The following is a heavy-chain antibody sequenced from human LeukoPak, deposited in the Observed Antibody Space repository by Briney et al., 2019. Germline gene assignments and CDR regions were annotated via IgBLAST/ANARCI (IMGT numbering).Heavy chain of an antibody. D-gene: IGHD1-26*01. J-gene: IGHJ5*01. CDR3: ARAPVQDLSFVGWFDS. CDR2: ISASGNT. V-gene: IGHV4-4*07. CDR1: GGSMTTDS. Sequence: PSETLSLTCTVSGGSMTTDSWNWIRLPAGKGLEWIGRISASGNTNYNPSLFTRVTMSIDTSENQFSPKLTSVTPAATAVYFCARAPVQDLSFVGWFDSWGQGTLVIVSS.